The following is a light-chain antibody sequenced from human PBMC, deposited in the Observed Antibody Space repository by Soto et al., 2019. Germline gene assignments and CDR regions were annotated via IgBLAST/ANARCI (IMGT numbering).Light chain of an antibody. V-gene: IGLV2-14*01. J-gene: IGLJ3*02. CDR1: SSDVGGYNC. CDR3: CSYASSKSLV. Sequence: QSALTQPASVSGSPGQSITISCTGTSSDVGGYNCVSWYQQHPGKAPNLMIYEVSNRPSGVSDRFSGFKSGNTATLTISGLQAEDEADYYCCSYASSKSLVFGGGTKLTVL. CDR2: EVS.